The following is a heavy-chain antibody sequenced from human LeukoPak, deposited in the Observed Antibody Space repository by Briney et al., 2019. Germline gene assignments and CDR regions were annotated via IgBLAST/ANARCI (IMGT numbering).Heavy chain of an antibody. J-gene: IGHJ4*02. CDR2: ISSSGSTI. CDR1: GFTFSDYY. Sequence: PGGSLRLSCAASGFTFSDYYMSWIRQAPGKGLEWVSYISSSGSTIYYADSVKGRFTISRDNAKNTLYLQMNSLRAEDTAVYYCAKDLPVGYSSSWYGTYREKFDYWGQGTLVTVSS. D-gene: IGHD6-13*01. V-gene: IGHV3-11*04. CDR3: AKDLPVGYSSSWYGTYREKFDY.